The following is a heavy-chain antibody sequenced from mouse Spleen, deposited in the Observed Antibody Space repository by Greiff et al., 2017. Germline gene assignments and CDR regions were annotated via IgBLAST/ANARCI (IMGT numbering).Heavy chain of an antibody. D-gene: IGHD1-2*01. CDR3: ASLLRLRNYAMDY. V-gene: IGHV3-2*02. Sequence: EVQLVESGPGLVKPSQSLSLTCTVTGYSITSDYAWNWIRQFPGNKLEWMGYISYSGSTSYNPSLKSRISITRDTSKNQFFLQLNSVTTEDTATYYCASLLRLRNYAMDYWGQGTSVTVSS. CDR1: GYSITSDYA. CDR2: ISYSGST. J-gene: IGHJ4*01.